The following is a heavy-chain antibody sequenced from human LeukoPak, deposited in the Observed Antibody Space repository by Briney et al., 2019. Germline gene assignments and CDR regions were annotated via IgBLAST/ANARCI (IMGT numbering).Heavy chain of an antibody. D-gene: IGHD3-22*01. Sequence: GGSLRLSCGASGFTFSTYGIHWVCQAPGKGLEWVAFIQNDGSNKYYTDSVKGRFTISRDNSKNTLYLQMNSLRAEDTAVYYCAKGRYYDSRDWFDPWGQGTLVTVSS. V-gene: IGHV3-30*02. CDR1: GFTFSTYG. J-gene: IGHJ5*02. CDR3: AKGRYYDSRDWFDP. CDR2: IQNDGSNK.